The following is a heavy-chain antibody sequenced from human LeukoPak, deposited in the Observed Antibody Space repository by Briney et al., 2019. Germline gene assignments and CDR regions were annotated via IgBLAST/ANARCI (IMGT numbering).Heavy chain of an antibody. CDR2: IYYSGST. Sequence: SETLSLTCTVSGGSISSGDYYWSWIRQPPGKGLEWIGYIYYSGSTYYNPSLKSRVTISVDTSKNQFSLKLSSVTAADTAVYYCAREVADIVVVPAAIDYWGQGTLVTVSS. V-gene: IGHV4-30-4*08. J-gene: IGHJ4*02. CDR1: GGSISSGDYY. CDR3: AREVADIVVVPAAIDY. D-gene: IGHD2-2*01.